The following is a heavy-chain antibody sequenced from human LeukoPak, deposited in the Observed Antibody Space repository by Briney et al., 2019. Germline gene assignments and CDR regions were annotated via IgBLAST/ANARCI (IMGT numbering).Heavy chain of an antibody. Sequence: SETLSLTCAVYGGSFSGYYWSWIRQPPGKGLEWIGEINHSGSTNYNPSLKSRVTISVDTSKNQFSLKLSSVTAADTAVYYCARGSQAYYYYGMDVWGQGTTVTVSS. CDR2: INHSGST. CDR3: ARGSQAYYYYGMDV. J-gene: IGHJ6*02. V-gene: IGHV4-34*01. CDR1: GGSFSGYY.